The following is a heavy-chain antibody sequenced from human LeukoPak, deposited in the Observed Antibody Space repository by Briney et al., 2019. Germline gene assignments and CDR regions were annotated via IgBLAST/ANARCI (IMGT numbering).Heavy chain of an antibody. D-gene: IGHD3-10*01. J-gene: IGHJ4*02. Sequence: GGSLRLSCAASGFTFSSYSMNWVRQAPGKGLEWVSLISWDGGSTYYADSVKGRFTISRDNSKNSLYLQMNSLRAEDTALYYCAKVPSGSWGQGTLVTVSS. CDR2: ISWDGGST. CDR1: GFTFSSYS. CDR3: AKVPSGS. V-gene: IGHV3-43D*03.